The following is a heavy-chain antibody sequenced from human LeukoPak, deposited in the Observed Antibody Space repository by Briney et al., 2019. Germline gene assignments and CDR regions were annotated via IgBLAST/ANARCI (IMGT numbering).Heavy chain of an antibody. CDR2: IHPSGGNT. Sequence: ASVTVSFTASGYTFTSNYMRWVRQAPGQGLEWMGIIHPSGGNTNYAQKFQGRVAMTRDTSTSTVYMELSSLRSEDTAIYSCARDCSSTRCQGPVFGNWGQGTLVTVSS. CDR3: ARDCSSTRCQGPVFGN. V-gene: IGHV1-46*01. J-gene: IGHJ4*02. D-gene: IGHD2-2*01. CDR1: GYTFTSNY.